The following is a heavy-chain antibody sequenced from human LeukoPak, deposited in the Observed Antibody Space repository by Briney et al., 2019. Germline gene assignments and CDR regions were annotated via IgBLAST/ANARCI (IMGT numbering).Heavy chain of an antibody. Sequence: PSQTLSLTCTVSGGSISRGYYYWSWLRQPPGKGLEWVGHIYYSGSTYYNPSLKSRVTISVDTSKNQFSLKLSSVTDADTAVYYCAKERENYDSSGYFPLFDYWGQATLVTVSS. D-gene: IGHD3-22*01. CDR1: GGSISRGYYY. J-gene: IGHJ4*02. V-gene: IGHV4-30-4*08. CDR3: AKERENYDSSGYFPLFDY. CDR2: IYYSGST.